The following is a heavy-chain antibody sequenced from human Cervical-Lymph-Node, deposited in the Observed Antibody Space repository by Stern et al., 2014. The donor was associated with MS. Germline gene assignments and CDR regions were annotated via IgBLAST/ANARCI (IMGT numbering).Heavy chain of an antibody. CDR3: AGGPHSSALFLDY. Sequence: QVQLVESGSELKKPGASVKVSCKASGYTFTSYAMIWVRQAPGQGLEWMGWINTITGNPTYAQGVTGRFVFSLDTSVSTAYLQISRLKAEDTAVYYCAGGPHSSALFLDYWGQGTLVTVSS. V-gene: IGHV7-4-1*02. CDR2: INTITGNP. D-gene: IGHD3-22*01. CDR1: GYTFTSYA. J-gene: IGHJ4*02.